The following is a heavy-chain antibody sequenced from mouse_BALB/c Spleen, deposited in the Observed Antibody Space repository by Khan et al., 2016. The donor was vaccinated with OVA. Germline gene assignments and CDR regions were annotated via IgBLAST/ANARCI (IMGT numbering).Heavy chain of an antibody. V-gene: IGHV1S136*01. D-gene: IGHD2-12*01. CDR1: GYTFTSYV. Sequence: EVQLQQSGPELVKPGASVKMSCKASGYTFTSYVMHWVKQKPGLGLEWIGYIYPFNDDTKYNEKFKGKATLTSDKSSSTAYMWLCSLTSDDSAVYSCAPVGSYYVSFAYWGQGTLVTVSA. J-gene: IGHJ3*01. CDR2: IYPFNDDT. CDR3: APVGSYYVSFAY.